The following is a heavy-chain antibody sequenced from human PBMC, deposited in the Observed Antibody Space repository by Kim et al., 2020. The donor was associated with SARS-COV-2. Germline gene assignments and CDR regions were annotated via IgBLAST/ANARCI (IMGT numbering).Heavy chain of an antibody. J-gene: IGHJ4*02. CDR1: GFTFSSYA. CDR2: ISGSGGST. D-gene: IGHD2-15*01. CDR3: AKMAYNVVVVAAYYFDY. V-gene: IGHV3-23*01. Sequence: GGSLRLSCAASGFTFSSYAMSWVRQAPGKGLEWVSAISGSGGSTYYADSVKGRFTISRDNSKNTLYLQMNSLRAEDTAVYYCAKMAYNVVVVAAYYFDYWGQGTLVTVSS.